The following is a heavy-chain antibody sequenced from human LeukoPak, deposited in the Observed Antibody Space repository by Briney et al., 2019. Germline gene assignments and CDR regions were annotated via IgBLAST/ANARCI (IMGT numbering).Heavy chain of an antibody. CDR2: IYYSGST. D-gene: IGHD6-13*01. V-gene: IGHV4-59*01. Sequence: PSETLSLTCTVSGGSISSYYWSWIRQPPGKGLEWIGYIYYSGSTNYNPSLKSRVTISVDTSKNQFSLKLSSVTAADTAVYYCARAAYSSSWYNWLDPWGQGTLVTVSS. J-gene: IGHJ5*02. CDR3: ARAAYSSSWYNWLDP. CDR1: GGSISSYY.